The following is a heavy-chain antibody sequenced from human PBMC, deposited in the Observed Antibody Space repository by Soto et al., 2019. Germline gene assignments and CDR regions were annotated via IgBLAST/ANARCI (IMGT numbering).Heavy chain of an antibody. D-gene: IGHD6-13*01. CDR1: GGSISSNY. Sequence: SETLSLTCTVSGGSISSNYWTWIRQPPGKGLEWIGYVYNSGSTNYNPSLKSRVTISEDTSKSQFSLKVNSMTAADAAVYYCARYRREAVAGYTLDNWGQGILVTVSS. CDR2: VYNSGST. V-gene: IGHV4-59*01. CDR3: ARYRREAVAGYTLDN. J-gene: IGHJ4*02.